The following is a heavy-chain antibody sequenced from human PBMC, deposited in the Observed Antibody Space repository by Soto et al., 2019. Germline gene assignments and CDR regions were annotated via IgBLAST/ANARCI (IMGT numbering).Heavy chain of an antibody. CDR2: INPSGGST. CDR3: AREEVGATALYYYYGMDV. J-gene: IGHJ6*02. D-gene: IGHD1-26*01. Sequence: GASVKVSCKASGYTFTSYYMHWVRQAPGQGLEWMGIINPSGGSTSYAQKFQGRVTMTRDTSTCTVYMELSSLRSEDTAVYYCAREEVGATALYYYYGMDVWGQGTTVTVSS. CDR1: GYTFTSYY. V-gene: IGHV1-46*01.